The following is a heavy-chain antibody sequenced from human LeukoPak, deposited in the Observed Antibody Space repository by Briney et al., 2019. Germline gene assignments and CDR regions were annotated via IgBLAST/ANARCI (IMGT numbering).Heavy chain of an antibody. J-gene: IGHJ6*02. D-gene: IGHD3-3*01. CDR1: GGSISSGSYY. CDR2: IYTSGST. V-gene: IGHV4-61*02. CDR3: ARGYYDFWSGSALYYYGMDV. Sequence: SQTLSLTCTVSGGSISSGSYYWSWIRQPAGKGLEWIGRIYTSGSTNYNPSLKSRVTTSVDTSKNQFSLKLSSVTAADTAVYYCARGYYDFWSGSALYYYGMDVWGQGTTVTVSS.